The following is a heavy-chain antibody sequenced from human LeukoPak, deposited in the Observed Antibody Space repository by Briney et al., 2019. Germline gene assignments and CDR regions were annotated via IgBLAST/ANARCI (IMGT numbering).Heavy chain of an antibody. CDR2: ISSNGGST. CDR1: GFTFSSYD. Sequence: PGGSLRLSCSASGFTFSSYDMHWVRQAPGRGLEYVSGISSNGGSTYYADSVKGRFTISRDNSKNTLYLQMSSLRADDTAVYYCVKDYNWNIFHYWGQGTLVTVSS. J-gene: IGHJ4*02. CDR3: VKDYNWNIFHY. V-gene: IGHV3-64D*09. D-gene: IGHD1/OR15-1a*01.